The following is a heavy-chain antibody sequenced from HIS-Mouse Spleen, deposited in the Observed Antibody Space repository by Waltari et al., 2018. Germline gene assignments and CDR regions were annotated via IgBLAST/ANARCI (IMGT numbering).Heavy chain of an antibody. CDR1: GYTFTGYY. CDR3: ARSYSSSWSNDYWYFDL. J-gene: IGHJ2*01. Sequence: QVQLVQSGAEVKKPGASVKVSCKASGYTFTGYYMHWVRQAPGQGLEWMGWINPNSGGTNYAQKFQGRVTMTRDTSISTAYMELSRLRSDDTAVYYCARSYSSSWSNDYWYFDLWGRGTLVTVSS. V-gene: IGHV1-2*02. CDR2: INPNSGGT. D-gene: IGHD6-13*01.